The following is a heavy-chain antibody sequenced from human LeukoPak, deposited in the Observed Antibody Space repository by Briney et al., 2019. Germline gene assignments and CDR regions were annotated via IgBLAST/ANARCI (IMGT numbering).Heavy chain of an antibody. CDR2: IGGSGRTT. CDR3: AKVVSQGGVDY. CDR1: GFTFSYYG. J-gene: IGHJ4*02. V-gene: IGHV3-23*01. Sequence: TGGSLRLSCAASGFTFSYYGMSWVRQAPGKGLEWVSSIGGSGRTTYYADSVKGRLTISRDNSQNTVFLQMSTLRAEDTAVYYCAKVVSQGGVDYWGQGTLVTVSS. D-gene: IGHD1-26*01.